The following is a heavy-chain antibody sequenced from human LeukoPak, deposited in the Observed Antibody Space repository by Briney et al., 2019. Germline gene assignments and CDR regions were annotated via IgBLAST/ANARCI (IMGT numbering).Heavy chain of an antibody. CDR2: MNPNSGNT. CDR1: GYTFTSYD. CDR3: ARGLRKTYYYDSSGP. Sequence: ASVKVSCKASGYTFTSYDINWVRQATGQGLEWMGWMNPNSGNTGYAQKFQGRVTMTRNTSISTAYMELSSLRSEDTAMYYCARGLRKTYYYDSSGPWGQGTLVTVSS. J-gene: IGHJ5*02. D-gene: IGHD3-22*01. V-gene: IGHV1-8*01.